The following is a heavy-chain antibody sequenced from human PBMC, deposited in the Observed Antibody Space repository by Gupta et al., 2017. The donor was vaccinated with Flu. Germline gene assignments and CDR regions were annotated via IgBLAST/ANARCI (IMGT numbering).Heavy chain of an antibody. D-gene: IGHD2-15*01. CDR1: GFIFSNYW. CDR3: VASSVARRGDF. J-gene: IGHJ4*02. Sequence: EVQLVESGGGLVQPGGSLRLSCAASGFIFSNYWMHWVRLTPGKGLMWVSSVKTDGSSTAYADSVKGRFTISRDNAKNTLYLQMNSLRAEDTAVFYCVASSVARRGDFWGRGTLVTVSS. CDR2: VKTDGSST. V-gene: IGHV3-74*01.